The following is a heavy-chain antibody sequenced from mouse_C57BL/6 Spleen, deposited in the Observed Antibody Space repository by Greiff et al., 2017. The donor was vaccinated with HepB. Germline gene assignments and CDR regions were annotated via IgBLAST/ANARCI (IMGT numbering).Heavy chain of an antibody. CDR1: GYSITSGYY. D-gene: IGHD4-1*01. J-gene: IGHJ3*01. Sequence: EVQLQQSGPGLVKPSQSLSLTCSVTGYSITSGYYWNWIRQFPGNKLEWMGYISYDGSNNYNPSLKNRISITRDTSKNQFFLKLNSVTTEDTATYYCARDRDWDGGFAYWGQGTLVTVSA. V-gene: IGHV3-6*01. CDR3: ARDRDWDGGFAY. CDR2: ISYDGSN.